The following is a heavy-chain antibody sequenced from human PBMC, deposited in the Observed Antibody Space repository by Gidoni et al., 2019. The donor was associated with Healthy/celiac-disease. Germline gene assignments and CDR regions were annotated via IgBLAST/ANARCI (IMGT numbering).Heavy chain of an antibody. J-gene: IGHJ3*02. V-gene: IGHV1-2*02. D-gene: IGHD3-22*01. CDR3: ARDSHVDYYDSSGYRDAFDI. CDR2: INPNSGGT. Sequence: KASGYTFTGYYMHWVRQAPGQGLEWMGWINPNSGGTNYAQKFQGRVTMTRDTSISTAYMELSRLRSDDTAVYYCARDSHVDYYDSSGYRDAFDIWGQGTMVTVSS. CDR1: GYTFTGYY.